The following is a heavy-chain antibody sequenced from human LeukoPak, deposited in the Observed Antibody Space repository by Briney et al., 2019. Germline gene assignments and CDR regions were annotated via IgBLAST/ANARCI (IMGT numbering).Heavy chain of an antibody. CDR3: ARDKRPSSGYYYFDY. CDR2: MNHSGST. V-gene: IGHV4-34*01. CDR1: GGSFSGYY. Sequence: SETLSLTCAVYGGSFSGYYWSWIRQPPGKGLEWIGEMNHSGSTNYNPSLKSRVTISVDTSKNQFSLKLSSVTAADTAVYYCARDKRPSSGYYYFDYWGQGTLVTVSS. J-gene: IGHJ4*02. D-gene: IGHD3-22*01.